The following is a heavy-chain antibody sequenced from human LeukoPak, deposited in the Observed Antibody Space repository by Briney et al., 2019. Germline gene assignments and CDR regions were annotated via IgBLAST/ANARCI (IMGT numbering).Heavy chain of an antibody. CDR2: IYHSGST. V-gene: IGHV4-38-2*01. D-gene: IGHD1-26*01. Sequence: SETLSLTCAVSGYSISSGYYWGWIRQPPGKGLEWIGSIYHSGSTYYNPSLKSRVTISVDTSKNQFSLKLSSVTAADTAVYYCARQWELRLEFNYWGQGTLVTVSS. CDR1: GYSISSGYY. CDR3: ARQWELRLEFNY. J-gene: IGHJ4*02.